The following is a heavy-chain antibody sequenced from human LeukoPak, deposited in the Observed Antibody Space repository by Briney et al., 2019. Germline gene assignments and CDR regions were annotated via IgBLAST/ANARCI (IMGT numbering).Heavy chain of an antibody. CDR3: AREGSLPRDGYDSKGGAFDY. D-gene: IGHD5-24*01. V-gene: IGHV3-7*01. Sequence: GGSLRLSCAASGFTFSSYWMSWVRQAPGKGLEWVANIKQDGSEKYYVDSVKGRFTISRDNAKNSLYLQMNSLRAEDTAVYYCAREGSLPRDGYDSKGGAFDYWGQGTLVTVSS. J-gene: IGHJ4*02. CDR1: GFTFSSYW. CDR2: IKQDGSEK.